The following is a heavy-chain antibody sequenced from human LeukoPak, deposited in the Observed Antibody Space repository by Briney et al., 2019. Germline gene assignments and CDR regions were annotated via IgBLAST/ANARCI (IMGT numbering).Heavy chain of an antibody. CDR1: GFTFTTYS. J-gene: IGHJ4*02. Sequence: GESLRLSCAASGFTFTTYSMNWVRQAPREGLEWVSSITSSSDSKYYADSIKGRFTISRDNARNSLHLQMNSLRAEDTALYYCAREIMGGTFDYWGQGALVTVSS. CDR2: ITSSSDSK. D-gene: IGHD1-26*01. CDR3: AREIMGGTFDY. V-gene: IGHV3-21*01.